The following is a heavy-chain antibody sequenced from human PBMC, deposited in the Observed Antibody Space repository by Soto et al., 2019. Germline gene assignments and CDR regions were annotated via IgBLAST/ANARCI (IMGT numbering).Heavy chain of an antibody. J-gene: IGHJ3*02. Sequence: PSETLSLTCTVSGGSISSYYWSWIRQPPGKGLEWIGYIYYSGSTNYNPSLKSRVTISVDTSKNQFSLKLSSVTAADTAVYYCATQGYYYDSSGSLHPFVNWGQGTLVTV. CDR3: ATQGYYYDSSGSLHPFVN. V-gene: IGHV4-59*01. CDR1: GGSISSYY. D-gene: IGHD3-22*01. CDR2: IYYSGST.